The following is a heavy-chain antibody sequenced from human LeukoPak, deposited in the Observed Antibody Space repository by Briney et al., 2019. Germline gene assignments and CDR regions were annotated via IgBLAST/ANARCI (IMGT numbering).Heavy chain of an antibody. CDR1: GYTFTGYY. D-gene: IGHD2-2*01. J-gene: IGHJ4*02. Sequence: ASVKASCKASGYTFTGYYMHWVRQAPGRGLEWMGWINPNSGGTNYAQKFQGRVTMTRDTSISTAYMELSRLRSDDTAVYYCARGPPYCSSTSCRFFDYWGQGTLVTVSS. CDR2: INPNSGGT. V-gene: IGHV1-2*02. CDR3: ARGPPYCSSTSCRFFDY.